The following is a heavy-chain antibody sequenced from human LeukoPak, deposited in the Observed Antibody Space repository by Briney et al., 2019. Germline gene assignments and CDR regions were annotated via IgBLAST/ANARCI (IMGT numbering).Heavy chain of an antibody. CDR1: GGSISSSSYY. D-gene: IGHD3-22*01. CDR3: ARLEKHDKGDYFDY. Sequence: SETLSVTCTVSGGSISSSSYYWGWIRQPPGRGLEWIGSIYYSGSTYYNPSLKSRVTISVDTSKNQFSLKLSSVTAADTAVYYCARLEKHDKGDYFDYWGQGTLVTVSS. CDR2: IYYSGST. V-gene: IGHV4-39*01. J-gene: IGHJ4*02.